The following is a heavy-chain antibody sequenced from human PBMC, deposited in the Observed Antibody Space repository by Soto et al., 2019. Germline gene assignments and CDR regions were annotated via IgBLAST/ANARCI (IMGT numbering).Heavy chain of an antibody. CDR2: INHSGST. CDR1: GGSFSGYY. V-gene: IGHV4-34*01. D-gene: IGHD3-9*01. CDR3: ASLLHYDILTGYYRFDY. J-gene: IGHJ4*02. Sequence: SETLSLTCAVYGGSFSGYYWSWIRQPPGKGLEWIGEINHSGSTNYNPSLKSRVTISVDTSKNQFYLKLSSVTAADTAVYYCASLLHYDILTGYYRFDYWGQGTLVTVSS.